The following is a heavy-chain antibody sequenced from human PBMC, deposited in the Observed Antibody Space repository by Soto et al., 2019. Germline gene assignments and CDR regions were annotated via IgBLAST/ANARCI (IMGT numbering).Heavy chain of an antibody. Sequence: QVQLVESGGGVVQPGRSLRLSCAASGFTFSSYAMHWVRQAPGKGLEWVAVISYDGSNKYYADSVKGRFTISRDNSKNXLYLQMNSLRAEDTAVYYCASPDYYDSSGYYAFDIWGQGTMVTVSS. J-gene: IGHJ3*02. V-gene: IGHV3-30-3*01. CDR2: ISYDGSNK. CDR3: ASPDYYDSSGYYAFDI. CDR1: GFTFSSYA. D-gene: IGHD3-22*01.